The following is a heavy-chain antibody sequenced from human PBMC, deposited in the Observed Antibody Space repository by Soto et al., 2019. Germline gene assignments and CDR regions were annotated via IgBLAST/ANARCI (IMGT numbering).Heavy chain of an antibody. CDR3: ARVLGNDAFDI. D-gene: IGHD3-3*02. Sequence: ASETLSLTCAVSGGSISSGGYSWSWIRQPPGTGLEWIGEINHSGSTNYGPSLKSRVTISVDTSKNQFSLKLSSVTAADTAVYYCARVLGNDAFDIWGQGTMVTVSS. V-gene: IGHV4-30-2*01. J-gene: IGHJ3*02. CDR1: GGSISSGGYS. CDR2: INHSGST.